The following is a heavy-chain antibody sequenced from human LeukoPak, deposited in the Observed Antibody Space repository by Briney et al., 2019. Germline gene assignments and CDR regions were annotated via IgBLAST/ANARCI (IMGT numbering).Heavy chain of an antibody. V-gene: IGHV3-7*01. CDR1: GFTFSNYW. CDR3: ARIGYSSSSTDY. Sequence: GGSLRLSCVVSGFTFSNYWMSWVRQAPGKGLEWVANIKQDGSVKYYVDSLKGRFTISKDNAKNSVYLQMNSLRTEDTAVYYCARIGYSSSSTDYWGQGTLVTVSS. J-gene: IGHJ4*02. CDR2: IKQDGSVK. D-gene: IGHD6-13*01.